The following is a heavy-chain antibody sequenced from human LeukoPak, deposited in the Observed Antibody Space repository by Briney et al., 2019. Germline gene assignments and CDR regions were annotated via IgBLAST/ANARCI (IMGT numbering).Heavy chain of an antibody. D-gene: IGHD3-3*01. CDR1: GGSISSYY. CDR2: IYTSGST. J-gene: IGHJ4*02. CDR3: ARDTNVWSGYWMFDY. Sequence: PSETLSLTCPVSGGSISSYYWSWIRQPAGKGLEWIGRIYTSGSTNYNPSLKSRVTMSVDTSKNQFSLKLSSVTAADTAVYYCARDTNVWSGYWMFDYWGQGTLVTVSS. V-gene: IGHV4-4*07.